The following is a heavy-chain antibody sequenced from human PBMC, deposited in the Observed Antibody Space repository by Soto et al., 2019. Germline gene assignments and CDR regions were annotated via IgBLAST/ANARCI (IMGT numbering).Heavy chain of an antibody. CDR1: GYTFTSYG. Sequence: ASVKVSCKASGYTFTSYGISWVRQAPGQGLEWMGWISAYNGNTNYAQKLQGRVTMTTDTSTSTAYMELRSLRSDDTALYYCARADALFYVILSGYYSHYYYGMDVWGQGTTVTVSS. V-gene: IGHV1-18*01. CDR2: ISAYNGNT. CDR3: ARADALFYVILSGYYSHYYYGMDV. J-gene: IGHJ6*02. D-gene: IGHD3-9*01.